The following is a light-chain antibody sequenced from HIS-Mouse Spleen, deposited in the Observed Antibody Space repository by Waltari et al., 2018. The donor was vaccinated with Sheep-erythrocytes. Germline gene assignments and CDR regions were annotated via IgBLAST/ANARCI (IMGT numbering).Light chain of an antibody. CDR3: CSYAGSSTPWV. CDR1: SSDVGSYNL. V-gene: IGLV2-23*01. Sequence: QSALTQPASVSVSPGQSITISSTGTSSDVGSYNLVSWYQQHPGKAPNLMIYEGSKRPSGVSNRFSGSKSGNTASLTISGLQAEDEADYYCCSYAGSSTPWVFGGGTKLTVL. CDR2: EGS. J-gene: IGLJ3*02.